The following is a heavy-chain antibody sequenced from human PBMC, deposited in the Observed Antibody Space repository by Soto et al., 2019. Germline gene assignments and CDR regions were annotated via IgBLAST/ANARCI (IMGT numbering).Heavy chain of an antibody. D-gene: IGHD3-10*01. V-gene: IGHV1-18*01. CDR2: VSSYNGNT. Sequence: QVQLVQSGPEVKKPGASVTVSCKTSGYTFTDHGIDWVRQAPGQGLEWVGWVSSYNGNTNYAYNLKDRVIMTTDASTSTAYMELRGLRSDGKAVYYCAREVEGSYSPADFWGQGTPVTVSS. J-gene: IGHJ4*02. CDR3: AREVEGSYSPADF. CDR1: GYTFTDHG.